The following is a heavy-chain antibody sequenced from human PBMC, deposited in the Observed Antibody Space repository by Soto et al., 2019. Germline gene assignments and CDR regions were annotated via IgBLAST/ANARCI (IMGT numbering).Heavy chain of an antibody. CDR1: GGTFSSYA. Sequence: QVQLVQSGAEVKKPGSSVKVSCKASGGTFSSYAISWVRQAPGPGIEWMGGIIPLFGTANYAQKFQGRVTITADKSTSTDYMELSSLRSEDTAVYYCARDSGFERIQLLLRYHDSYDMDVWCQGTTVTVSS. CDR2: IIPLFGTA. D-gene: IGHD5-18*01. J-gene: IGHJ6*02. CDR3: ARDSGFERIQLLLRYHDSYDMDV. V-gene: IGHV1-69*06.